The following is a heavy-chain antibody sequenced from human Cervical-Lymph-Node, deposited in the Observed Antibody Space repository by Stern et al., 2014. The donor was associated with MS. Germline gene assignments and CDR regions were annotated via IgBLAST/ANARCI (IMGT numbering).Heavy chain of an antibody. CDR1: GFSLSADGVG. Sequence: QVTLRESGPSLVRPTQTVTLTCTVSGFSLSADGVGVGWIRQAPGKALEWLALIYWDDDDRYSQSLKDRLTIKKDTSENQVVLTMTDMDPGDTGTYYCAHSLGSVSRTYSGMDVWGQGTTVTVSS. CDR2: IYWDDDD. D-gene: IGHD6-19*01. V-gene: IGHV2-5*02. CDR3: AHSLGSVSRTYSGMDV. J-gene: IGHJ6*02.